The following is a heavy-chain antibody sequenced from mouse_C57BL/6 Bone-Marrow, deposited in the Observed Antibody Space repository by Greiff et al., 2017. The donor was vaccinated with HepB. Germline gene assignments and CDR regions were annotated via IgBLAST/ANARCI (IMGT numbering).Heavy chain of an antibody. Sequence: QVQLQQPGAELVKPGASVKMSCKASGYTFTSYWITWVKQRPGQGLEWIGDIYPGSGSTNYNEKFKSKATLTVDTSSSTAYMQLSSLTSEDSAVYNSARAKGYEYEECLTGPFAHWGPGPLVTVSA. CDR3: ARAKGYEYEECLTGPFAH. CDR2: IYPGSGST. CDR1: GYTFTSYW. D-gene: IGHD2-4*01. J-gene: IGHJ3*01. V-gene: IGHV1-55*01.